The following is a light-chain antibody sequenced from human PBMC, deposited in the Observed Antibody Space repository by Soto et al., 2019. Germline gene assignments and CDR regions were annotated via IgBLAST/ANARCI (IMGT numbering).Light chain of an antibody. J-gene: IGLJ3*02. V-gene: IGLV1-40*01. CDR2: GNS. CDR1: SSNIGAGYD. CDR3: QSYDSSLNGGV. Sequence: QSALTQPPSVSGAPGQRVTISCTGSSSNIGAGYDVHWYQQLPGTAPKLLIYGNSNRPSGVPDRFSGSKSGTSASLAITGLQAEDEADYYCQSYDSSLNGGVFGGGTKLPVL.